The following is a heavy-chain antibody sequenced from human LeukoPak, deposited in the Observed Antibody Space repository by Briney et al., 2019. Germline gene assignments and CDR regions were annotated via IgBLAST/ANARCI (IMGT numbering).Heavy chain of an antibody. CDR3: AEGGQWLRV. J-gene: IGHJ4*02. CDR2: ICNSGST. V-gene: IGHV4-4*07. CDR1: GGSISNYC. D-gene: IGHD6-19*01. Sequence: SETLSLTWTVSGGSISNYCWSCIRQPAGKGLEWIGRICNSGSTNYNPSLKSRVTMSVDTSKNQFSLKLTSVTAADTAVYYCAEGGQWLRVWGQGTLVTVSS.